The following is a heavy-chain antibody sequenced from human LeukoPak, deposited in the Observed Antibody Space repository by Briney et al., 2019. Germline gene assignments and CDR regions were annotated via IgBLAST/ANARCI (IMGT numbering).Heavy chain of an antibody. J-gene: IGHJ4*02. D-gene: IGHD4-17*01. CDR3: AGVLRYGDYVDY. V-gene: IGHV4-30-4*01. CDR2: IYYSGST. CDR1: GGSISSGDYY. Sequence: SETLSLTCTVSGGSISSGDYYWSWIRQPPGKGLEWIGYIYYSGSTYYDPSLKSRVTISVGTSKNQFSLKLISVTAADTAVYYCAGVLRYGDYVDYWGQGTLVTVSS.